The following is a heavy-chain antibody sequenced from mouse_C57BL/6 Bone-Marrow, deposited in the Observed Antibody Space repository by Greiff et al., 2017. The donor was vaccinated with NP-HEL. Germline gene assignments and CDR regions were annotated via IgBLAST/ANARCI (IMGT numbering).Heavy chain of an antibody. CDR2: INYDGSST. J-gene: IGHJ2*01. CDR3: ARECPDSTVLANYYFDY. CDR1: GFTFSDYY. D-gene: IGHD1-1*01. Sequence: EVKLVESEGGLVQPGSSMKLSCTASGFTFSDYYMAWVRQVPEKGLEWVANINYDGSSTYYLDSLKSRFIISRDNAKNILYLQMSSLKSEDTATYYCARECPDSTVLANYYFDYWGQGTTLTVSS. V-gene: IGHV5-16*01.